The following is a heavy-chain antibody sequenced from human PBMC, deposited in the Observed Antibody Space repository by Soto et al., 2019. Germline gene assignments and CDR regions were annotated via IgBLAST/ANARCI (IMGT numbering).Heavy chain of an antibody. CDR1: GGIFSTYA. CDR3: ARDRDDYGSGNYYNRIDF. CDR2: IIPIFGTP. V-gene: IGHV1-69*01. J-gene: IGHJ4*02. Sequence: QVQLVQSGAEVEKPGSSAKVSCKASGGIFSTYAISWLRQAPGQGLEWMGGIIPIFGTPNYAQRFQGRVTITADECTSTAYMELCRLRSEDTSVYYCARDRDDYGSGNYYNRIDFWGQGTLVTVSS. D-gene: IGHD3-10*01.